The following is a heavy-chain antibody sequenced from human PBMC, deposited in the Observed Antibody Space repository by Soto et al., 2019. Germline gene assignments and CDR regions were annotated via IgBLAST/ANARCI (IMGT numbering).Heavy chain of an antibody. CDR1: GYVFSNYF. CDR3: ARDRVTTTAGVDSFDL. V-gene: IGHV1-2*02. J-gene: IGHJ3*01. D-gene: IGHD3-10*01. Sequence: ASVKVSCKASGYVFSNYFMHWVRQAPGQGLEWMGYINPQSGGSKYEDNFQDRVTMTRDTPKTNVYIELRGLTSDDTAVYYRARDRVTTTAGVDSFDLWGQGTLVTVSS. CDR2: INPQSGGS.